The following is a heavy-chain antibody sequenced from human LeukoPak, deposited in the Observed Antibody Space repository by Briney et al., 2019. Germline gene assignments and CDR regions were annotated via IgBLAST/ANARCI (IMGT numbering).Heavy chain of an antibody. D-gene: IGHD3-9*01. CDR3: ARDPYDILTGYYY. Sequence: SGGSLRPSCAPSGFTFSSTWLYWSRQAPGKGWVWVSRINSDGSSTAYADSVKGRFTISRDNAMNTLYLQMNSLRAEDTAVYYCARDPYDILTGYYYWGQGTLVTVSS. CDR2: INSDGSST. CDR1: GFTFSSTW. J-gene: IGHJ4*02. V-gene: IGHV3-74*01.